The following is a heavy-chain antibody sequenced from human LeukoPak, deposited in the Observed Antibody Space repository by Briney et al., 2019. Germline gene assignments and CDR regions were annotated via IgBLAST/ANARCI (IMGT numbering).Heavy chain of an antibody. Sequence: GGTLRLSCAVSGFTFNSYEMNWVRQAPGKGLEWISYISSSGGTIYYADSVKGRFTISRDNAKNSVYLQMNSLRAEDTAVYYCARMRPELDYWGQGTLVTVSS. CDR1: GFTFNSYE. CDR3: ARMRPELDY. CDR2: ISSSGGTI. V-gene: IGHV3-48*03. J-gene: IGHJ4*02. D-gene: IGHD6-6*01.